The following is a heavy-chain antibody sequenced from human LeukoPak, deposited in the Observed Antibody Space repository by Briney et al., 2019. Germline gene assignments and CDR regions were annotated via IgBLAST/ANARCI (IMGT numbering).Heavy chain of an antibody. Sequence: SETLSLTGTVSGGSISSSSYYWGWIRQPPGKGLEWIGSIYYSGSTYYNPSLKSRVTISVDTSKNQFSLKLSSVTAADTAVYYCARVSSSWYQDWYFDLWGRGTLVTVSS. D-gene: IGHD6-13*01. CDR3: ARVSSSWYQDWYFDL. CDR2: IYYSGST. V-gene: IGHV4-39*07. CDR1: GGSISSSSYY. J-gene: IGHJ2*01.